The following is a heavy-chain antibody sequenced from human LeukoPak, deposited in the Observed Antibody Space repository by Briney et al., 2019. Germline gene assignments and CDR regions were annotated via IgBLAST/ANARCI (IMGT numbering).Heavy chain of an antibody. J-gene: IGHJ5*02. CDR1: GFTFSSYG. Sequence: GGSLRLSCAASGFTFSSYGMHWVRQAPGKGLEWVAVRWYDGSNKYYADSVKGRFTISRDNSKNTLYLQMNSLRAEYTAVYYCAKADKWLVPASWGQGTLVTVSS. CDR2: RWYDGSNK. D-gene: IGHD6-19*01. V-gene: IGHV3-33*06. CDR3: AKADKWLVPAS.